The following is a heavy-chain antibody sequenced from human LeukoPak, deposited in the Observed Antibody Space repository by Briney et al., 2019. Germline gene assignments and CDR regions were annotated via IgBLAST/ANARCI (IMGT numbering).Heavy chain of an antibody. V-gene: IGHV3-48*03. CDR1: GFTFSSYE. D-gene: IGHD7-27*01. CDR3: ARDINWVGGY. Sequence: GGSLRLSCAASGFTFSSYEMNWVRQAPGKGLAWVSYISSSDNTIYYADSVKGRFTISRDNAKNSLYLQMNSLRAEDTAVYYCARDINWVGGYWGQGTLVTVSS. J-gene: IGHJ4*02. CDR2: ISSSDNTI.